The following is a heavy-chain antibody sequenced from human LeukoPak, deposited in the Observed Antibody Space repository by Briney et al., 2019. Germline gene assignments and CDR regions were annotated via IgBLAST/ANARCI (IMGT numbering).Heavy chain of an antibody. V-gene: IGHV6-1*01. D-gene: IGHD6-13*01. CDR2: TYYRSKWYN. Sequence: SQTLSLTCAISGDSVSSNSAAWNWIRQSPSRGLEWLVRTYYRSKWYNDYAVSVKSRITINPDTSKNQFSLQLNSVTPEDTAVYYCARDTWTSYSSSWYYYGMDVRGQGTTATVSS. J-gene: IGHJ6*02. CDR1: GDSVSSNSAA. CDR3: ARDTWTSYSSSWYYYGMDV.